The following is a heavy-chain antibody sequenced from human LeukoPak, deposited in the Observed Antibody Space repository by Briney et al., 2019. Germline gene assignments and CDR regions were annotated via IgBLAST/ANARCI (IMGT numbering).Heavy chain of an antibody. CDR2: ISSSSSTI. CDR1: GFTFSSYS. V-gene: IGHV3-48*01. Sequence: GGSLRLSCAASGFTFSSYSMNWVRQAPGKGLEWVSYISSSSSTIYYADSVKGRFTISRDNAKNSLYLQMNSLRAEDTAVYYCASLESPGYCGSTSWPLVMGPCDYWGQGTLVTVSS. CDR3: ASLESPGYCGSTSWPLVMGPCDY. J-gene: IGHJ4*02. D-gene: IGHD2-2*01.